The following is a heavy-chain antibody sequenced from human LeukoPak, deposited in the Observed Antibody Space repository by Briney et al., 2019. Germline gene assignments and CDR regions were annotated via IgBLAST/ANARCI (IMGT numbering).Heavy chain of an antibody. J-gene: IGHJ5*02. CDR1: GGSISSYD. D-gene: IGHD3-10*01. Sequence: PSETLSLTCTVSGGSISSYDWSWIRQPAGKGLEWIGRIYTSGSTNYNPSLKSRVTMSVDTSKNQFSLKLSSVTAADTAVYYCARGGYGSGSNWFDPWGQGTLVTVSS. CDR2: IYTSGST. V-gene: IGHV4-4*07. CDR3: ARGGYGSGSNWFDP.